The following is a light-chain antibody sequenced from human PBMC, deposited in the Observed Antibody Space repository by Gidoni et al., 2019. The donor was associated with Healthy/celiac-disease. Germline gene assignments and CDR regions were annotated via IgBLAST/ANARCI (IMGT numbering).Light chain of an antibody. CDR1: QSFSSN. J-gene: IGKJ1*01. CDR2: GAS. CDR3: QQYNNWPRT. Sequence: ELVLTQSPATLSVSPGERATLSCRASQSFSSNLAWYQQKPGQAPRLLIYGASTRATGIPARCSGSGSGKEFTLTISSLQSEDFAVYYCQQYNNWPRTFGQGTKVEIK. V-gene: IGKV3-15*01.